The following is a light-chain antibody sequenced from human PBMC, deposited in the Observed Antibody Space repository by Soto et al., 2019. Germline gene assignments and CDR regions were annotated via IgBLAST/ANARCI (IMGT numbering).Light chain of an antibody. Sequence: EIVLTQAPATLSLSPGERATLSCRASQSVSSHLAWYQQKPGQAPRLLISDASNRANGMPARFSGSGSGTDFSVTISSLEPEAFAVYYCQHRREAPVSFGQGTRLETK. J-gene: IGKJ5*01. CDR2: DAS. CDR1: QSVSSH. V-gene: IGKV3-11*01. CDR3: QHRREAPVS.